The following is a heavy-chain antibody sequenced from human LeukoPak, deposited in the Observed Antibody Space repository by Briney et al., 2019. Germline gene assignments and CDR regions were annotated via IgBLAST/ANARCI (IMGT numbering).Heavy chain of an antibody. V-gene: IGHV3-23*01. CDR1: GFTFGSYG. Sequence: PGGSLRLSCAASGFTFGSYGMSWVRQAPGKGLEWVSAVSGSGGGTYYADSVKGRFTISRDNSKNTLYLQMNSLRAEDTAVYYCAKVQNYGDYVYDYWGQGTLVTVSS. CDR2: VSGSGGGT. D-gene: IGHD4-17*01. CDR3: AKVQNYGDYVYDY. J-gene: IGHJ4*02.